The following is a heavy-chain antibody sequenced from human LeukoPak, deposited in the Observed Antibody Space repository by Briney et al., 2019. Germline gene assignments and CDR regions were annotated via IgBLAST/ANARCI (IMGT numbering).Heavy chain of an antibody. CDR1: GASISSGSYY. CDR2: IYYSGYT. D-gene: IGHD6-13*01. Sequence: SETLSLTCTVSGASISSGSYYWGWIRQPPGKGLEWIGTIYYSGYTYYNPSLKRRVTISVDTSKNQFSLNVSSVTAADTAVYFCARHDLDAIAAAQFDPWGQGTLVTVSS. V-gene: IGHV4-39*01. CDR3: ARHDLDAIAAAQFDP. J-gene: IGHJ5*02.